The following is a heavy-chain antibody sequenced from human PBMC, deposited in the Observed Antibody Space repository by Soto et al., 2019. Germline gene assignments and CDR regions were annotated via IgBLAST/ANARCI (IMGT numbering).Heavy chain of an antibody. CDR1: GFTFSSYG. V-gene: IGHV3-33*01. CDR3: ARAFSPADFWSGYYDNWFDP. CDR2: IWYDGSNK. Sequence: QVQLVESGGGVVQPGRSLRLSCAASGFTFSSYGMHWVRQAPGKGLEWVAVIWYDGSNKYYADSVKGRFTISRDNSKNTLYLQMNSLRAEDTAVYYCARAFSPADFWSGYYDNWFDPWGQGTLVTVSS. D-gene: IGHD3-3*01. J-gene: IGHJ5*02.